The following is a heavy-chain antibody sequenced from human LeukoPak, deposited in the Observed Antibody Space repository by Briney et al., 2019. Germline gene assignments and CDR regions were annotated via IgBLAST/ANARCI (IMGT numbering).Heavy chain of an antibody. V-gene: IGHV3-30*02. Sequence: GGSLRLSCAASGFTFSSYGMHWVRQAPGKGLEWVAVIWCGGSNKYYADSVKGRFTISRDNSKNTLYLQMNSLRAEDTAVYYCAKNGLGEGGYSYGYEPAYYYMDVWGKGTTVTVSS. J-gene: IGHJ6*03. D-gene: IGHD5-18*01. CDR1: GFTFSSYG. CDR3: AKNGLGEGGYSYGYEPAYYYMDV. CDR2: IWCGGSNK.